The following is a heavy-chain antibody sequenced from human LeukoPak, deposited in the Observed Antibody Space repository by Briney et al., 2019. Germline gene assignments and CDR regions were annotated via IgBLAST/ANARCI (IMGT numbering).Heavy chain of an antibody. CDR2: IYHSGST. Sequence: SETLSLTCAVSGYSISSSNWWSWVRQPPGKGMEWIGEIYHSGSTNYNPSLKRRVTISVDKSKNQFSLKLSSVTAADTAVYYCARSISGSYTFDFWGQGTLVTVSS. V-gene: IGHV4-4*02. D-gene: IGHD1-26*01. J-gene: IGHJ4*02. CDR1: GYSISSSNW. CDR3: ARSISGSYTFDF.